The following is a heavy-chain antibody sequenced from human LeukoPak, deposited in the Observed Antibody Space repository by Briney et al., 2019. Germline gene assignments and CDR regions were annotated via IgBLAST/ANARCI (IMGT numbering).Heavy chain of an antibody. Sequence: GGSLRLSCTGSGFSFTNYAMHWVRQAPGKGLEWVSAISGSGGSTYYADSVKGRFTISRDNSKNTLYLQMNSLRAEDTAVYYCAKPHDIVVVPAAYLRYWGQGTLVTVSS. CDR3: AKPHDIVVVPAAYLRY. J-gene: IGHJ4*02. CDR2: ISGSGGST. CDR1: GFSFTNYA. V-gene: IGHV3-23*01. D-gene: IGHD2-2*01.